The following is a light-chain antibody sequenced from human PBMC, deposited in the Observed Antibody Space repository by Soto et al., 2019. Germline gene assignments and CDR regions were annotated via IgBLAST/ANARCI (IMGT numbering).Light chain of an antibody. Sequence: EIVMTQSPATLSVSPGERATLSCRASQRISSDLAWYQKKPGQAPRLLIYAASTRATGIPARFSGSGSGTKFTLTIASLQSEDFGVYYCQRFNRWPLSFGGGTKVDIK. V-gene: IGKV3D-15*01. J-gene: IGKJ4*01. CDR1: QRISSD. CDR2: AAS. CDR3: QRFNRWPLS.